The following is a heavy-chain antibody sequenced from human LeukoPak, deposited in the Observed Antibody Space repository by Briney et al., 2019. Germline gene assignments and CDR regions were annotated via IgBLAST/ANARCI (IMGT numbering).Heavy chain of an antibody. J-gene: IGHJ4*02. CDR1: GGSISSGGYS. D-gene: IGHD6-6*01. V-gene: IGHV4-30-2*01. CDR2: IYHSGST. CDR3: AREGPIAARPFLVRSLDY. Sequence: KSSQTLSLTCAVSGGSISSGGYSWSWIRQPPGKGLEWIGYIYHSGSTNYNPSLKSRVTISVDTSKNQFSLKLSSVTAADTAVYYCAREGPIAARPFLVRSLDYWGQGTLVTVSS.